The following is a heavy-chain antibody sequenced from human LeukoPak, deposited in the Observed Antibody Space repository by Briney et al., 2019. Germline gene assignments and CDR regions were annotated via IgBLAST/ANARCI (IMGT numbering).Heavy chain of an antibody. J-gene: IGHJ1*01. CDR3: ARATAMVRGVINIREGYFQH. Sequence: GASVKVSCKASGYTFTSYYMHWVRQAPGQGLEWMGIINPSGGSTSYAQKFQGRVTMTRDTSTGTVYMELSSLRSEDTAVYYCARATAMVRGVINIREGYFQHWGQGTLVTVSS. CDR1: GYTFTSYY. V-gene: IGHV1-46*01. CDR2: INPSGGST. D-gene: IGHD3-10*01.